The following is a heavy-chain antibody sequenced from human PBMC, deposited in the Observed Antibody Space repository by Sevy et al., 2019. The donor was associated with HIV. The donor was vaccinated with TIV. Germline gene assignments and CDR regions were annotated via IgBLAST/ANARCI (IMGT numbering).Heavy chain of an antibody. D-gene: IGHD3-9*01. Sequence: SETLSLTCTVSDGSISSSPYYWGWIRQPHEKGLEWIGSVYYSGSTYYNPSLKSRVTISVYKSQNRFALKLSSVTAADTAVYYCGRKVGQLRFFDWSPGYFDYWGQGTLVTVSS. CDR2: VYYSGST. CDR3: GRKVGQLRFFDWSPGYFDY. V-gene: IGHV4-39*01. CDR1: DGSISSSPYY. J-gene: IGHJ4*02.